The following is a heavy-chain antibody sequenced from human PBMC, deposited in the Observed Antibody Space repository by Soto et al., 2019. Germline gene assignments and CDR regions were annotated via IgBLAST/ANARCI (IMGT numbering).Heavy chain of an antibody. J-gene: IGHJ4*02. Sequence: PXESLKSSCQVSGYRFTSYWLTWVRQVPGKGLECLGRIEPRDSYTNYSPSFQGHVTISVDKSINTAYLQWNSLKASDTAIYYCARVGATTLHYFDSWGQETLVTVSS. CDR2: IEPRDSYT. CDR3: ARVGATTLHYFDS. D-gene: IGHD1-26*01. CDR1: GYRFTSYW. V-gene: IGHV5-10-1*01.